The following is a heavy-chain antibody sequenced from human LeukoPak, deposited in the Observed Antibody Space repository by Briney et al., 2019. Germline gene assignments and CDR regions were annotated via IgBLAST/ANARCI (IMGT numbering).Heavy chain of an antibody. Sequence: SETLSLTCTVSGDSLTNGYYYWTWIRQYPGKGLEWIGYIHPSGITDYNPSLKSRITMSLDMSQNQFSLKLTSVTAADTAIYYCARGQDAFKTGYWGQGTLVTVSS. J-gene: IGHJ4*02. D-gene: IGHD5-24*01. CDR3: ARGQDAFKTGY. V-gene: IGHV4-31*03. CDR1: GDSLTNGYYY. CDR2: IHPSGIT.